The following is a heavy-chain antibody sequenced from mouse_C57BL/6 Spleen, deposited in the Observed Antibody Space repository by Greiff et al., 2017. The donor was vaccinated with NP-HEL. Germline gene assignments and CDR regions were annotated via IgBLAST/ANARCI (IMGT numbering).Heavy chain of an antibody. Sequence: VQLKQSGGGLVKPGGSLKLSCAASGFTFSDYGMHWVRQAPEKGLEWVAYISSGSSTIYYADTVKGRFTISRDNAKNTLFLQMTSLRSEDTAMYYCAKDYYSNYFAYWGQGTLVTVSA. CDR2: ISSGSSTI. J-gene: IGHJ3*01. D-gene: IGHD2-5*01. CDR3: AKDYYSNYFAY. CDR1: GFTFSDYG. V-gene: IGHV5-17*01.